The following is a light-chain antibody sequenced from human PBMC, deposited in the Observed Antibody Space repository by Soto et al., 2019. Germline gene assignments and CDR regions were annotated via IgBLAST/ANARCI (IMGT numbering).Light chain of an antibody. CDR2: GAS. CDR3: QQYGSLPFT. Sequence: EIVLTQSPGTLSLSPGDRATLSCRASQSVSSSYLAWSQQKHGQAPRLLIYGASSRATGIPDRFSGSGSGTDLTLTISRLEPEDFAVYYCQQYGSLPFTFGPGTKVGIK. CDR1: QSVSSSY. V-gene: IGKV3-20*01. J-gene: IGKJ3*01.